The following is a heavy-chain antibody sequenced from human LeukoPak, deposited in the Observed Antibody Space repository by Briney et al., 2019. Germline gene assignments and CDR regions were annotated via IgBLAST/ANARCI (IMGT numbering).Heavy chain of an antibody. Sequence: GGSLRLSCAASGFTFSSYWMHWVRQAPGKGLVWVSRINTDGSSTSYADSVKGRFTISRDNAKNTLYLQMNSLRAEDTAVYYCASLDLGYYDFWSGGDADYWGQGTLVTVSS. CDR2: INTDGSST. J-gene: IGHJ4*02. CDR3: ASLDLGYYDFWSGGDADY. D-gene: IGHD3-3*01. CDR1: GFTFSSYW. V-gene: IGHV3-74*01.